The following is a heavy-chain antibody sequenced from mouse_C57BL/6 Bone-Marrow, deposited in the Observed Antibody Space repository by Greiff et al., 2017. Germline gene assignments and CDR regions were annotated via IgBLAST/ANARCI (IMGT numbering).Heavy chain of an antibody. CDR2: IHPNSGST. J-gene: IGHJ2*01. V-gene: IGHV1-64*01. Sequence: QVQLQQPGAELVKPGASVKLSCKASGYTFTSYWMHWVKQRPGQGLEWIGMIHPNSGSTNYNEKFKSKAKLTVDKSSSTAYMQLSDLTSEDSADYYCASPGPHYGGDYWGQGTTLTVSS. CDR3: ASPGPHYGGDY. CDR1: GYTFTSYW. D-gene: IGHD1-1*01.